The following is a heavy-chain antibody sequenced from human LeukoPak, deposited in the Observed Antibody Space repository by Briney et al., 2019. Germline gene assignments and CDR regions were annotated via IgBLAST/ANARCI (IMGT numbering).Heavy chain of an antibody. CDR2: IYHSGST. CDR1: GGSISSGYY. CDR3: ARTTYYEVDY. Sequence: SETLSLTCTVSGGSISSGYYWGWIRQPPGKGLEWIGSIYHSGSTYYNPSLKSRVTISVDTSKNQFSLKLSSVTAADTAVYYCARTTYYEVDYWGQGTLVTVSS. V-gene: IGHV4-38-2*02. J-gene: IGHJ4*02. D-gene: IGHD3-22*01.